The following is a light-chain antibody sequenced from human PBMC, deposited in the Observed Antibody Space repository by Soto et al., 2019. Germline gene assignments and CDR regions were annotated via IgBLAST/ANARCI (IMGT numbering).Light chain of an antibody. Sequence: QSVLTQPPSVSGAPGQRVTISCTGSSSNIGAGYDVHWYQQLPGTAPKLLIYGNSNRPSGVPDRFSGSKSGTSASLAITGRQAEDEADYYCQSYDSSVKVFGTGTKLTVL. CDR1: SSNIGAGYD. V-gene: IGLV1-40*01. J-gene: IGLJ1*01. CDR3: QSYDSSVKV. CDR2: GNS.